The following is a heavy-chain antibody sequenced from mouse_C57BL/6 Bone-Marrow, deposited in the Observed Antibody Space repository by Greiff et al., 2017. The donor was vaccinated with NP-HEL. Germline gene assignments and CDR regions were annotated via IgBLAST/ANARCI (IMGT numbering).Heavy chain of an antibody. CDR2: INPYNGGT. V-gene: IGHV1-19*01. Sequence: EVQLQQSGPVLVKPGASVKMSCKASGYTFTDYYMNWVKQSHGKSLEWIGVINPYNGGTSYNQKFKGKATLTVDKSSSTAYMELNSLTSEDSAVYYCARGGGLLYYFDYWGQGTTLTVSS. J-gene: IGHJ2*01. CDR1: GYTFTDYY. D-gene: IGHD2-3*01. CDR3: ARGGGLLYYFDY.